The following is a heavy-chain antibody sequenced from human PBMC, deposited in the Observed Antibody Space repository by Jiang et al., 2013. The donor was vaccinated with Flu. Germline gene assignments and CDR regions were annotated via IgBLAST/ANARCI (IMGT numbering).Heavy chain of an antibody. V-gene: IGHV1-3*01. D-gene: IGHD6-19*01. CDR2: INAGNGNT. CDR1: GYTFTSYA. J-gene: IGHJ4*02. CDR3: ARVQDSSGWSDGYYFDY. Sequence: GAEVKKPGASVKVSCKASGYTFTSYAMHWVRQAPGQRLEWMGWINAGNGNTKYSQKFQGRVTTTRDTSASTAYMELSSLRSEDTAVYYCARVQDSSGWSDGYYFDYWGQGTLVTVSS.